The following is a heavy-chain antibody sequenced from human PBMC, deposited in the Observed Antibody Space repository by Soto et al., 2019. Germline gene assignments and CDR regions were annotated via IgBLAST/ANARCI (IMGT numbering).Heavy chain of an antibody. CDR3: ARGRRVYYYYGMDV. V-gene: IGHV4-34*01. J-gene: IGHJ6*02. CDR2: INHSGST. CDR1: GGSFSGYY. Sequence: SETLSLTCAVYGGSFSGYYWSWIRQPPGKGLEWIGEINHSGSTNYNPSLKSRVTISVDTSKNQFSLKLSSVTAADTAVYYCARGRRVYYYYGMDVWGQGTTVTVFS.